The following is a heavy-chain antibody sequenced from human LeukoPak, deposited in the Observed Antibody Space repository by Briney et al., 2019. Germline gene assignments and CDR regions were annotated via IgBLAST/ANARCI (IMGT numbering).Heavy chain of an antibody. CDR3: ARDVRRYYDILTGLNPTGFDF. CDR1: GLTFNKYW. Sequence: GGSLRLSYEASGLTFNKYWMTWVRQAPGKGLEWVANIKQDGSEKNYVDSVKGRFTISRDNAKNSLSLRMNSLRAEDTAVYYCARDVRRYYDILTGLNPTGFDFWGQGTLVTVSS. CDR2: IKQDGSEK. V-gene: IGHV3-7*01. D-gene: IGHD3-9*01. J-gene: IGHJ4*02.